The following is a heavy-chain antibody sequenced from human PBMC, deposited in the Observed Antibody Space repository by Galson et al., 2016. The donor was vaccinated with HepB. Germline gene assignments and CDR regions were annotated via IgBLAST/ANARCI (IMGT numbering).Heavy chain of an antibody. J-gene: IGHJ4*02. CDR1: GFRVSGNY. Sequence: SLRLSCAASGFRVSGNYMNWVRQAPGKGLEWVSIIYSGGRTYYADFVKGRFTISRDNSKNTVYLQMDRLRAEDTAVYYCAKAYGVDSYHFNDWGQGTLVIVSS. CDR3: AKAYGVDSYHFND. D-gene: IGHD4-23*01. CDR2: IYSGGRT. V-gene: IGHV3-53*01.